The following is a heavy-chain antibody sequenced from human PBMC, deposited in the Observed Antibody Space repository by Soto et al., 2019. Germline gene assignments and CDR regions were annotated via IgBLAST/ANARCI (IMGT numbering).Heavy chain of an antibody. V-gene: IGHV4-34*01. CDR1: GGSISSGGYS. Sequence: PSETLSLTCAVSGGSISSGGYSWSWIRQPPGKGLEWIGEINHSGSTNYKPSLKSRVTISVDTSKNQFSLKLSSVTAADTAVYYCASWDYYDVDYWGQGTLVTVSS. J-gene: IGHJ4*02. CDR3: ASWDYYDVDY. CDR2: INHSGST. D-gene: IGHD3-22*01.